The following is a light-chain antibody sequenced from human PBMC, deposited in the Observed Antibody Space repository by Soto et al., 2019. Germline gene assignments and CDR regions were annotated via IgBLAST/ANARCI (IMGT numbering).Light chain of an antibody. CDR1: SSDVGGYNS. J-gene: IGLJ1*01. CDR2: DVN. V-gene: IGLV2-14*03. CDR3: SSYTSSGTLV. Sequence: QSALTQPASVSGSPGQSIAISCTGTSSDVGGYNSVSRYQHHPGKAPKLMIYDVNYRPSGISDRFSGSKSGNTASLTISGLQAEDEADYYCSSYTSSGTLVFGTGTKVTVL.